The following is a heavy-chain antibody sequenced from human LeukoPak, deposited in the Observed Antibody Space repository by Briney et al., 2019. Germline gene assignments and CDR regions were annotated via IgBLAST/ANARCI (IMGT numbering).Heavy chain of an antibody. Sequence: GESLKISCKGSGYNFPAYWIARVRQMPGKGLEWIGVIYPGDSDTRYSPSFQGQVTISADKSISTAYLQLSTLKASDTAMYYCAKSTASKGYFYYGMDVWGKGTTVIVSS. V-gene: IGHV5-51*01. J-gene: IGHJ6*04. CDR2: IYPGDSDT. CDR1: GYNFPAYW. D-gene: IGHD2-2*01. CDR3: AKSTASKGYFYYGMDV.